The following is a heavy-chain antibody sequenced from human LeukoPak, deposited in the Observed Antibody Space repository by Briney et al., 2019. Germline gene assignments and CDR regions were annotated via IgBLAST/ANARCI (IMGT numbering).Heavy chain of an antibody. CDR1: GFTFSSYG. Sequence: PGGSLRLSCAASGFTFSSYGMHWVRQAPGKGLEWVAVISYDGSNKYYADSVKGRFTISRDNSKNTLYLQMNSLRAEDTAVYYCAKDSQLYGSALHLLYFDYWGQGTLVTVSS. D-gene: IGHD3-10*01. J-gene: IGHJ4*02. V-gene: IGHV3-30*18. CDR3: AKDSQLYGSALHLLYFDY. CDR2: ISYDGSNK.